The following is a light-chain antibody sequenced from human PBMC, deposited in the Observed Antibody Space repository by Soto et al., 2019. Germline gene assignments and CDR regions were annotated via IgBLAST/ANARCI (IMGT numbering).Light chain of an antibody. J-gene: IGLJ2*01. CDR1: SSDVGGYNY. V-gene: IGLV2-14*03. Sequence: QSALTQPASVSGSPGQPITISCTGTSSDVGGYNYVSWYQQHPGRAPKLIISDVFNRPSGVSDRFSGSKSGNTASLTISGLRTEDEADYYCRSYTSSTVPVFGGGTKLTVL. CDR2: DVF. CDR3: RSYTSSTVPV.